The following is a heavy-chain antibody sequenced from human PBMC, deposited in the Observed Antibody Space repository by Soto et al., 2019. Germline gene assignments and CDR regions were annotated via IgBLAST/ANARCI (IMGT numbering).Heavy chain of an antibody. J-gene: IGHJ3*02. Sequence: GGSLRLSCTASGFTFGDYAMSWFRQAPGKGLEWVGFIRSKAYGGTTEYAASVKGRFTISRDDSKSIAYLQMNSLKTEDTAVYYCTRDRYYYDSSGYYLDAFDIWGQGTMVTVSS. CDR1: GFTFGDYA. V-gene: IGHV3-49*03. CDR2: IRSKAYGGTT. CDR3: TRDRYYYDSSGYYLDAFDI. D-gene: IGHD3-22*01.